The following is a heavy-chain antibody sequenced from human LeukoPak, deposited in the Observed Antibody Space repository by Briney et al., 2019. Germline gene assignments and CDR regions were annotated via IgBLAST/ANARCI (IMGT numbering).Heavy chain of an antibody. D-gene: IGHD4-23*01. Sequence: SETLSLTCAVYGGSFSGYYWSWIRQPPGKGLEWIGKINHSGSTNYNPSLSLKSRVTISVDTSKNQFSLKLSSVTAADTAVYYCARRGGGYYYYYGMDVWGQGTTVTVTS. J-gene: IGHJ6*02. V-gene: IGHV4-34*01. CDR3: ARRGGGYYYYYGMDV. CDR1: GGSFSGYY. CDR2: INHSGST.